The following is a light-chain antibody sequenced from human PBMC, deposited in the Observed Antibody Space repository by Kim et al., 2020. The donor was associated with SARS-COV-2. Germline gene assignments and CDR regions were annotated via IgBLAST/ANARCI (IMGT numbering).Light chain of an antibody. CDR2: VNS. Sequence: QSVLTQPPSVSGAPGQRVTISCTGSSSNIGAHYDVHWYQQLPGTAPKLLIYVNSNRPSGVPDRFSGSKSGTSASLAITGLQAEDEGDYYCQSYDSSLSGWVFGGGTQLTVL. CDR1: SSNIGAHYD. J-gene: IGLJ3*02. CDR3: QSYDSSLSGWV. V-gene: IGLV1-40*01.